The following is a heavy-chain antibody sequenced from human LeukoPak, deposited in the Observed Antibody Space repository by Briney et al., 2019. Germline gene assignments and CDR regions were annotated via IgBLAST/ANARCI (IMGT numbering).Heavy chain of an antibody. D-gene: IGHD6-19*01. CDR3: ARVGNSSGSPRAFDI. J-gene: IGHJ3*02. CDR1: GGSFSGYY. CDR2: INHSGST. V-gene: IGHV4-34*01. Sequence: AETLSLTCAVYGGSFSGYYWSWIRQPPGRGLEWIGEINHSGSTNYNPSLKRRVTISVDTSKIQFSLKLSSVTAADTAVYHCARVGNSSGSPRAFDIWGQGTMVTVSS.